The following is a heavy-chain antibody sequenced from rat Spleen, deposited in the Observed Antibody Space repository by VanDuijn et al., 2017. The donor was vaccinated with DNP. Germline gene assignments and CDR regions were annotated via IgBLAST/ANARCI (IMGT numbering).Heavy chain of an antibody. D-gene: IGHD1-3*01. V-gene: IGHV5S23*01. CDR1: GFTFSDYA. CDR2: ISTGGGST. J-gene: IGHJ3*01. CDR3: ASLWTLTY. Sequence: EVQLVESGGGLVQPGNSLKLSCAASGFTFSDYAMAWVRQSLKKGLEWVASISTGGGSTYYRDSAKGRFTISRDNAKNTLYLQMDSLRSEDTATYYCASLWTLTYWGQGTLVTVSS.